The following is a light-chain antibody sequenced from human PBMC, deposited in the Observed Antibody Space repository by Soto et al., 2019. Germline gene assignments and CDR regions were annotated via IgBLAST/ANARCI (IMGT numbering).Light chain of an antibody. CDR2: GAS. J-gene: IGKJ1*01. V-gene: IGKV3-15*01. CDR1: QSVSSN. CDR3: QQYNNWPWT. Sequence: EIVMTQSPATLSLSPGERATLSCRASQSVSSNLAWYKQKPGQAPRLLIYGASTRATGIPARFSGSGSGTEFTLTISSLQSEDFEVYYCQQYNNWPWTFGQGTKVDIK.